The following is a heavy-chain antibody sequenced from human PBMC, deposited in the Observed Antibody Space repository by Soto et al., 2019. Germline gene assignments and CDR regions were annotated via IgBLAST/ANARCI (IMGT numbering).Heavy chain of an antibody. J-gene: IGHJ4*02. CDR2: IKQDGSEE. V-gene: IGHV3-7*03. CDR3: ARDGRGPYCSGGSCYNDY. Sequence: PGGSLRLSCAASGFTFSSYWMSWVRQAPGKGLEWVANIKQDGSEEYYVDSVKGRFTISRDNAKNSLYLQMNSLRAEDTAVYYCARDGRGPYCSGGSCYNDYWGQGTLVTVSS. D-gene: IGHD2-15*01. CDR1: GFTFSSYW.